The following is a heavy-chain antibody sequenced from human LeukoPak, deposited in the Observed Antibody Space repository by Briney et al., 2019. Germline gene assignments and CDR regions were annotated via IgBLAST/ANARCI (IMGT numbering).Heavy chain of an antibody. CDR2: IKHTGST. Sequence: SETLSLTCAVYGGSFSGYYWSWIRQPPGKGLEWIGEIKHTGSTNYNPSLKSRVTISVDTSKNQFSLKLSSVTAADTAVYYCARGFWSATKGYFDYWGQGTLVTVSS. CDR1: GGSFSGYY. J-gene: IGHJ4*02. D-gene: IGHD3-3*01. CDR3: ARGFWSATKGYFDY. V-gene: IGHV4-34*01.